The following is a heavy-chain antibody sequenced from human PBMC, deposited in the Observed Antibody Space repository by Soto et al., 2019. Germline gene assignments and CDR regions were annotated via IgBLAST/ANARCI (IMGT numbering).Heavy chain of an antibody. D-gene: IGHD1-26*01. CDR2: ISGSATGT. CDR3: AKELIAGGSYYGVVDH. J-gene: IGHJ4*02. CDR1: GLSFSSYG. V-gene: IGHV3-23*01. Sequence: EVQLLESGGGLVEPGGSLRLSCAASGLSFSSYGMSWVRQAPGKGLEWVSGISGSATGTYYADSVKGRFTISRDNSMNTLYLQMNSLRAEDTALYYCAKELIAGGSYYGVVDHWGQGTLVTVSS.